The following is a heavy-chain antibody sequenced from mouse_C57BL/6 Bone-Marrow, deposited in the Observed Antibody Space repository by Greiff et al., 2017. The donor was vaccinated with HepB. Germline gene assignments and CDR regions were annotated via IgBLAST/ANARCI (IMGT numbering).Heavy chain of an antibody. D-gene: IGHD1-1*01. V-gene: IGHV1-64*01. Sequence: QVQLQQPGAELVKPGASVKLSCKASGYTFTSYWMHWVKQRPGQGLEWIGMIHPNSGSTNYNEKFKSKATLTVDKSSSTAYMQLRSLPSEDSAVYYCARADGRSPDFDVWGIGTTVTVSS. CDR1: GYTFTSYW. CDR2: IHPNSGST. J-gene: IGHJ1*03. CDR3: ARADGRSPDFDV.